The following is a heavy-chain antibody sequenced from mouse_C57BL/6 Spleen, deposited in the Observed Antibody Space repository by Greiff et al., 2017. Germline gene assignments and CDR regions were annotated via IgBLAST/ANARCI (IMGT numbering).Heavy chain of an antibody. Sequence: QLQQSGPELVKPGASVKISCKASGYAFSSSWMNWVKQRPGKGLEWIGRIYPGDGDTNYNGKFKGKATLTADKSSSTAYMQLSSLTSEDSAVYFCARGMGAMDYWGQGTSVTVSS. CDR3: ARGMGAMDY. CDR1: GYAFSSSW. J-gene: IGHJ4*01. CDR2: IYPGDGDT. V-gene: IGHV1-82*01. D-gene: IGHD2-3*01.